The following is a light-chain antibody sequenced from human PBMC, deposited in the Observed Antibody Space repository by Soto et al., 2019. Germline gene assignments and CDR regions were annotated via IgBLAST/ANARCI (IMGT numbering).Light chain of an antibody. V-gene: IGKV4-1*01. CDR1: QSLLYRSNSKNY. CDR2: WAS. CDR3: QQYLSIPRT. J-gene: IGKJ1*01. Sequence: DIVMTQSPDSLAVSLGERATINCKSSQSLLYRSNSKNYLAWYQRKSGQPPKLLIYWASTRESGVPDRFSGSGSGTDFTLTISSLQADDVAVYYCQQYLSIPRTFGQGTKVEIK.